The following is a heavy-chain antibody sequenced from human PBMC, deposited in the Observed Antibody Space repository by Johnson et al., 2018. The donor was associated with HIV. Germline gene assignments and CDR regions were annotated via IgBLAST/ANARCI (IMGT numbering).Heavy chain of an antibody. CDR1: GFTFGDYY. D-gene: IGHD6-19*01. CDR2: ISSSGRTI. CDR3: ARGQWLVPGAFDI. J-gene: IGHJ3*02. Sequence: QVQLVESGGGLVKPGGSLRLSCAASGFTFGDYYMSWIRQAPGNGLEWVSYISSSGRTIYYVDSVKGRFTISRDNTKNSLYLQMNSVRDDDTAVYYCARGQWLVPGAFDIWGQGTMVTVSS. V-gene: IGHV3-11*04.